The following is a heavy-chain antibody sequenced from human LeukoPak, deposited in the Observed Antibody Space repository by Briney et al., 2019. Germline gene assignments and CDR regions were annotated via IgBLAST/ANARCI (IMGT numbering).Heavy chain of an antibody. CDR2: IKQDGSEK. D-gene: IGHD3-22*01. J-gene: IGHJ3*02. CDR1: GFTFSSYW. CDR3: ARADSTGAFDI. V-gene: IGHV3-7*01. Sequence: GGSLRLSCAASGFTFSSYWMSWVRQAPWKGLEWVANIKQDGSEKYYVDSVKGRFTISRDNAKNSLYLQMNSLRAEDTAVYYCARADSTGAFDIWGQGTMVTVS.